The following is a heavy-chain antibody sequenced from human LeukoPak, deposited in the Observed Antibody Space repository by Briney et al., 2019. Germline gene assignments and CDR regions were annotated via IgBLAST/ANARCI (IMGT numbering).Heavy chain of an antibody. CDR1: GFTFSDYY. Sequence: GGSLRLSCAASGFTFSDYYMSWFRQAPGKGLEWVSSISSGGSVKDYADSVKGRFTISRDNAKNSLHLQMNSLRAEDTAMYFCARTKGYSYVVSWGQGTLVTVSS. V-gene: IGHV3-11*01. CDR2: ISSGGSVK. CDR3: ARTKGYSYVVS. D-gene: IGHD5-18*01. J-gene: IGHJ5*02.